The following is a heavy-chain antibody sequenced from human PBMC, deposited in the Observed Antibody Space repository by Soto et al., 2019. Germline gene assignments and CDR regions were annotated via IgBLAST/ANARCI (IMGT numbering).Heavy chain of an antibody. J-gene: IGHJ4*02. D-gene: IGHD4-4*01. CDR2: ISSSSFYI. Sequence: EVQLVESGGGLVKPGGSMRLSCAASGFTFSRYSLHWVRQAPGKGLEWVSSISSSSFYIYYSDSVKGRFTSSRDNAKNSLYLQMNSRRAEDTAVYYCARAIDDYNNDGEYYFDYWGQGTLVTVSS. V-gene: IGHV3-21*01. CDR1: GFTFSRYS. CDR3: ARAIDDYNNDGEYYFDY.